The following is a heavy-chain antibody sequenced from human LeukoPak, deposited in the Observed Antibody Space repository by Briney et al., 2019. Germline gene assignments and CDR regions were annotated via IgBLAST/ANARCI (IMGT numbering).Heavy chain of an antibody. CDR2: IFYSGST. J-gene: IGHJ4*02. D-gene: IGHD3-16*01. Sequence: PSETLSLTCTVSGGSISSYYWSWIRQPPGKGLEWNGYIFYSGSTKYNPSLKSRVTISVDTSKNQFSLKLNSVTAADTAVYYCARDRGEALDYWGQGTLVTVSS. CDR3: ARDRGEALDY. V-gene: IGHV4-59*01. CDR1: GGSISSYY.